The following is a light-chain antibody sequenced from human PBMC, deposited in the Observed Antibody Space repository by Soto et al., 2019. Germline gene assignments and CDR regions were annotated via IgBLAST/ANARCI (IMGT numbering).Light chain of an antibody. CDR2: GSS. CDR3: QQSNSWPCT. CDR1: HSISDT. Sequence: EIVMTQSPATLSVSPGERATLSCRASHSISDTLAWYQQKPGQAPRLLIFGSSTRAPGIPARFSASGSETEFNLTITVLQSEAFAVYYCQQSNSWPCTFCQGTKVEFK. V-gene: IGKV3-15*01. J-gene: IGKJ1*01.